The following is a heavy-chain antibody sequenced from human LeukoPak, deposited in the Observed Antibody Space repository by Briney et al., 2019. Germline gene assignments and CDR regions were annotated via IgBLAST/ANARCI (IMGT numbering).Heavy chain of an antibody. D-gene: IGHD6-13*01. CDR2: ISRNSYT. CDR1: GFTFSDCY. J-gene: IGHJ4*02. Sequence: GGSLRLSCAASGFTFSDCYMSWIRQAPGKGLEWVSYISRNSYTNYADSVKGRFTISRDNAKNSLYLQMASLRAEDTAVYYCARMGIAAVGAYYFDYWGQGTLVAVSS. V-gene: IGHV3-11*06. CDR3: ARMGIAAVGAYYFDY.